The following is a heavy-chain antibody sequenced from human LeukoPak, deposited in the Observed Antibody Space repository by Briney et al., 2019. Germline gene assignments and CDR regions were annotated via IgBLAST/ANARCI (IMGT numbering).Heavy chain of an antibody. CDR3: ARSWSGGSYGNFDY. CDR1: GGSFSGYY. CDR2: INHSGST. J-gene: IGHJ4*02. D-gene: IGHD2-15*01. V-gene: IGHV4-34*01. Sequence: SETLSLTCAVYGGSFSGYYWSWIRQPPGKGLEWIGEINHSGSTNYNPSLKSRVTISADTSKKQFSLSLTSVTAADTAVYYCARSWSGGSYGNFDYWGQGRVVTVSS.